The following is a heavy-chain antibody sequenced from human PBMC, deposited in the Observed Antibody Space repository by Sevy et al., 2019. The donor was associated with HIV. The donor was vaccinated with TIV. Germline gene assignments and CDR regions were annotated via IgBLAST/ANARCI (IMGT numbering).Heavy chain of an antibody. CDR3: ARVAIFGFLTSNWFDP. J-gene: IGHJ5*02. CDR1: GYSISSDYY. Sequence: ETLSLTCAVSGYSISSDYYWGWIRQPPGKGLEWIGTIYHSGSTYYNPSLRSGVTISLDTSKNQFSLRLSSVTAADTAVYYCARVAIFGFLTSNWFDPWGQGTLVTVSS. V-gene: IGHV4-38-2*01. CDR2: IYHSGST. D-gene: IGHD3-3*01.